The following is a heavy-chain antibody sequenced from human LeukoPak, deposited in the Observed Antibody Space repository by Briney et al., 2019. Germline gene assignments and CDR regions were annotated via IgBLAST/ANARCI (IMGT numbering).Heavy chain of an antibody. Sequence: GGSLRLSCAASGFTFSSYAMSWVRQAPGKGLEWVSAISGSGGSTYYADSVKGRFTISRDNSKNTLYLQMNSLRAEDTAVYYCAKGNSSGRWRESYFDYWGQGTLVTVSS. D-gene: IGHD6-19*01. V-gene: IGHV3-23*01. J-gene: IGHJ4*02. CDR1: GFTFSSYA. CDR3: AKGNSSGRWRESYFDY. CDR2: ISGSGGST.